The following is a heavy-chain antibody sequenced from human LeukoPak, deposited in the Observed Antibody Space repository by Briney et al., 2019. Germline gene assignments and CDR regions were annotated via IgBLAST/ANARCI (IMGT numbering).Heavy chain of an antibody. CDR3: ARQALCLIDY. CDR2: IYYSGST. CDR1: GGSISSSSYY. Sequence: SETLSLTCTVSGGSISSSSYYWGWIRQPPGKGLEWIGSIYYSGSTYYNPSLKSRVTISVDTSKNQFSLKLSSVTAADTAVYYCARQALCLIDYWGQGTLVTVSS. J-gene: IGHJ4*02. D-gene: IGHD2-2*01. V-gene: IGHV4-39*01.